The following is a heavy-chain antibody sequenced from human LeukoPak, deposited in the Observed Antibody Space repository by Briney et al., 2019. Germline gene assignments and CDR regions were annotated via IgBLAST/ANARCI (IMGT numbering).Heavy chain of an antibody. CDR2: IIPILGIA. Sequence: SVKVSCKASGGTFSSYAISWVRQAPGQGLEWMGRIIPILGIANYAQKFQGRVTITADKSTSTAYMELSSLRSEDTAVYYCASRNSSSWYLGGNGMDVWGQGITVTVSS. V-gene: IGHV1-69*04. J-gene: IGHJ6*02. CDR1: GGTFSSYA. D-gene: IGHD6-13*01. CDR3: ASRNSSSWYLGGNGMDV.